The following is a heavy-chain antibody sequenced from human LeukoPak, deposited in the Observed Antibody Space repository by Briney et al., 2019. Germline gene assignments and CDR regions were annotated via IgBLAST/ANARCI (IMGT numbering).Heavy chain of an antibody. CDR3: AKEELGAFDI. D-gene: IGHD6-13*01. V-gene: IGHV3-30*18. Sequence: GGSLKLSCAASGFTFSNYGMHWVRQAPGKGLEWVAVISYDGSNKYYADSVKGRFTISRDNSKNTLYLQMNSLRAEDTAVYYCAKEELGAFDIWGQGTMVTVSS. CDR1: GFTFSNYG. CDR2: ISYDGSNK. J-gene: IGHJ3*02.